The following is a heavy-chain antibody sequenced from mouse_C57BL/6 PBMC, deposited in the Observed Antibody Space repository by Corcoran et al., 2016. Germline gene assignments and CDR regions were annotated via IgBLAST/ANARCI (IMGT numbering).Heavy chain of an antibody. CDR1: GYTFTDYY. CDR2: FHPNNGGP. V-gene: IGHV1-26*01. D-gene: IGHD2-3*01. J-gene: IGHJ4*01. CDR3: ARLGWFHAMDY. Sequence: EVQLQQSGPELVKPGASVKISCKASGYTFTDYYMNWVKQSHGKSLEWIGDFHPNNGGPSYNQKFKGKATLTVDKSSSTAYMELRSLTSEDSAVYYCARLGWFHAMDYWGQGTSVTVSS.